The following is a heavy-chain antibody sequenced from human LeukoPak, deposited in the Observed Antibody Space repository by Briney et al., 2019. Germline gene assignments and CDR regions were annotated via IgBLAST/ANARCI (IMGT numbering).Heavy chain of an antibody. J-gene: IGHJ4*02. CDR1: GGSISSYY. V-gene: IGHV4-59*01. CDR2: IYYSGST. Sequence: SETLSLTCTVSGGSISSYYWSWIRQPPGKGLEWIGYIYYSGSTNYNPSLKSRVTISVDTSKNQFSLKLSSVTAADTAVYYCAKNADDSSTYPYFDQWGQGTLVSVSS. D-gene: IGHD2/OR15-2a*01. CDR3: AKNADDSSTYPYFDQ.